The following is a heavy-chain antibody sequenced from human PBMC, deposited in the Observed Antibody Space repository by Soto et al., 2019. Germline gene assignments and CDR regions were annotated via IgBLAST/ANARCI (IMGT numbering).Heavy chain of an antibody. V-gene: IGHV4-39*01. CDR3: ARRGYCSSTSCYTVFWGWLDP. Sequence: PSETLSLTCTVSGGSISSSSYYWGWIRQPPGKGLEWIGSIYYSGSTYYNPSLKSRVTTSVDTSKNQFSLKLSSVTAADTAVYYCARRGYCSSTSCYTVFWGWLDPWGQGTLVTVSS. CDR1: GGSISSSSYY. J-gene: IGHJ5*02. D-gene: IGHD2-2*02. CDR2: IYYSGST.